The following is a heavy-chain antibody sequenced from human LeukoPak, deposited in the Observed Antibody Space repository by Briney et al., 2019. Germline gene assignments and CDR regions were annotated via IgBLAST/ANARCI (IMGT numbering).Heavy chain of an antibody. Sequence: ASVKVSCKASGGTFSSYAISWVRQAPGQGLEWMGRIIPILGIANYAQKFQGRVTITADKSTSTAYMELSSLRSEDTAVYYCASYYYDSSGYFDYWGQETLVTVSS. CDR3: ASYYYDSSGYFDY. V-gene: IGHV1-69*04. J-gene: IGHJ4*02. CDR2: IIPILGIA. CDR1: GGTFSSYA. D-gene: IGHD3-22*01.